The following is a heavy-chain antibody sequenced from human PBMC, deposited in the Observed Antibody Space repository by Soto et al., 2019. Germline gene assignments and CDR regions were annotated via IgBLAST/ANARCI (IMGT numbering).Heavy chain of an antibody. CDR3: ARDGGSGSMDV. V-gene: IGHV3-30-3*01. D-gene: IGHD6-19*01. Sequence: QVQLVESGGGVVQPGRSLRLSCAASGFTFSSYAMHWVRQAPGKGLEWVAVISYDGSNKYYADSVKGRFTISRDNSKNTVYLQMNSLRAEDTAVYYCARDGGSGSMDVWGPGTTVTVSS. CDR2: ISYDGSNK. CDR1: GFTFSSYA. J-gene: IGHJ6*02.